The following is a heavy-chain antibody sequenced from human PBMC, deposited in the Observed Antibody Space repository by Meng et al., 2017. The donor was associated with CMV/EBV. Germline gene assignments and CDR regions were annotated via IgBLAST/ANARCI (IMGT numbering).Heavy chain of an antibody. Sequence: LSCAASGFTFSSYSMNWVRQAPGKGLEWVSSISSSSYIYYADSVKGRFTISRDNAKNSLYLQMNSLKAEDTAVYYCARDPYSSGWPWGQGTLVTVSS. CDR2: ISSSSYI. CDR3: ARDPYSSGWP. V-gene: IGHV3-21*01. CDR1: GFTFSSYS. J-gene: IGHJ4*02. D-gene: IGHD6-19*01.